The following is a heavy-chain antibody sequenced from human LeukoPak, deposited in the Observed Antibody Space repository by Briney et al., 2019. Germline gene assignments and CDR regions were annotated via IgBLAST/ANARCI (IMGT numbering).Heavy chain of an antibody. CDR3: ANVVRGPDPRYYFDY. CDR2: IEKDGSNK. Sequence: GGSLRLSCAASGFTFKTYGMHWVRQAPGKGLDWVAFIEKDGSNKYYADSVKGRFTISRDNSKNTLYLQMNSLRAEDTAVYYCANVVRGPDPRYYFDYWGQGTLVTVSS. CDR1: GFTFKTYG. J-gene: IGHJ4*02. D-gene: IGHD3-10*01. V-gene: IGHV3-30*02.